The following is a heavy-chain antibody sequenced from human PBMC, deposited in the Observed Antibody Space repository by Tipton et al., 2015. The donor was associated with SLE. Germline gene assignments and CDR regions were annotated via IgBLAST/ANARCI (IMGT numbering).Heavy chain of an antibody. CDR3: ASPVGARAY. CDR1: GGSISSSSYY. CDR2: IYYSGST. J-gene: IGHJ4*02. Sequence: TLSLACTVSGGSISSSSYYWGWIRQPPGKGLEWIGSIYYSGSTYYNPSLKSRVTISVDTSKNQFSLKLSSVTAADTAVYYRASPVGARAYWGQGTLVTVSS. D-gene: IGHD1-26*01. V-gene: IGHV4-39*07.